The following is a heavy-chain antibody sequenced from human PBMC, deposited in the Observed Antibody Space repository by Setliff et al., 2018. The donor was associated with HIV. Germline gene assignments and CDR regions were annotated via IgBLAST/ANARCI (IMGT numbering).Heavy chain of an antibody. Sequence: PSETLSLTCTVSGASLSGDDFFWNWIRQHPTGALEWIGYISYRGTTFYNPSLKSRLAIPVDPSKSHFSLQLTSMTAADTAVYFCARALYFYDSCGFRSLGFDPWGQGTLVTVSS. CDR1: GASLSGDDFF. D-gene: IGHD3-22*01. CDR3: ARALYFYDSCGFRSLGFDP. J-gene: IGHJ5*02. CDR2: ISYRGTT. V-gene: IGHV4-31*03.